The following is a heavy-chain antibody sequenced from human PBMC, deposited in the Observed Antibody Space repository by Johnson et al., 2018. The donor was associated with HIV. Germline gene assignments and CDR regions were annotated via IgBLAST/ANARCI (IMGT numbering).Heavy chain of an antibody. D-gene: IGHD1-26*01. J-gene: IGHJ3*02. CDR1: GFTFISYG. CDR2: ISYDGSNK. CDR3: ARDGEWELEDAFDI. V-gene: IGHV3-30*19. Sequence: QMQLVESGGGVVQPGGSLRLSCAASGFTFISYGMHWVRQAPGKGLEWVAVISYDGSNKYYADSVKGRFTISRDNSKNTLYLQMNSLRAEDTAVYYCARDGEWELEDAFDIWGQGTMVTVSS.